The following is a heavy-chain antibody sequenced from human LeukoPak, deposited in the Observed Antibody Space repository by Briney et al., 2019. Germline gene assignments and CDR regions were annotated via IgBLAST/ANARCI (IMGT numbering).Heavy chain of an antibody. CDR1: GGSISSGGYY. D-gene: IGHD2-2*01. CDR2: IYYSGST. V-gene: IGHV4-31*03. J-gene: IGHJ4*02. CDR3: ARLECSSTSCYLASFDY. Sequence: SETLSLTCTVSGGSISSGGYYWSWIRQHPGKGLEWIGYIYYSGSTYYNPSLKSRVTISVDTSKNQFSLKLSSVTAADTAVYYCARLECSSTSCYLASFDYWGQGTLVTVSS.